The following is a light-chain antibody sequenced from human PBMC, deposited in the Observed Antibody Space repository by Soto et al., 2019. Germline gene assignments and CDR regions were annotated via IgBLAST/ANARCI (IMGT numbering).Light chain of an antibody. Sequence: EIVMTQSPATLSVSPGERATLSCRASQSVASYLAWYQQKPGQAPRLLIYGASTRATVVPARFSGSGSGTEFTLVISSLQSEDFAVYYCQQCNEWPLITFGQATRLEAK. CDR3: QQCNEWPLIT. CDR1: QSVASY. CDR2: GAS. V-gene: IGKV3-15*01. J-gene: IGKJ5*01.